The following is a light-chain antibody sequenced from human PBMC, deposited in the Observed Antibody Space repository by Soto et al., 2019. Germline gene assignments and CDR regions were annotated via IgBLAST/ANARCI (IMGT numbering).Light chain of an antibody. J-gene: IGLJ3*02. CDR1: SADVGAFDY. Sequence: QSAPTQPASVSGSPGQSITISCAGTSADVGAFDYVSWYQHHPGKVPKLMIYDVSDRPSGVSTRFSGSKSANMASLTISGLQPDDESDYSGAAYTPSSPLVFGGGTKVTVL. CDR3: AAYTPSSPLV. CDR2: DVS. V-gene: IGLV2-14*03.